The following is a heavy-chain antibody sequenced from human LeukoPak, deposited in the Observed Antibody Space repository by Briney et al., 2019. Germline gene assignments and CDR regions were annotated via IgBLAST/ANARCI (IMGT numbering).Heavy chain of an antibody. CDR1: GFTFSTYD. J-gene: IGHJ4*02. CDR2: ISSGSSTI. V-gene: IGHV3-48*01. CDR3: ARATPSGSYWFDY. Sequence: GGSLRLSCAASGFTFSTYDMNWLRQAPGKGLEWVSYISSGSSTIFYADSVKGRFTISRDNAKTSLYLQMNSLRAEDTAVYYCARATPSGSYWFDYWGQGTLVTVSS. D-gene: IGHD3-10*01.